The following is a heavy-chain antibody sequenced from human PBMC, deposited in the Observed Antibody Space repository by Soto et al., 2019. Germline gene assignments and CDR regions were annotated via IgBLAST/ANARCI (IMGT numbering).Heavy chain of an antibody. CDR2: ISGGGTTV. Sequence: QVQLVESGGGLVKPGVSLRLSCAASGFAFSDFYMSWTRQAPGKGLEWISYISGGGTTVFYADSVKGRFTISRDNAQKSLYLQMDRLTSEDTAIYYCARDREPSVYHGMAVWGQGTTVTVSS. J-gene: IGHJ6*02. CDR1: GFAFSDFY. V-gene: IGHV3-11*01. CDR3: ARDREPSVYHGMAV.